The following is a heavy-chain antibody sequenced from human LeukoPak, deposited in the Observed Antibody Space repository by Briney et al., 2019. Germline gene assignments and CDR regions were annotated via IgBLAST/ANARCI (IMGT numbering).Heavy chain of an antibody. J-gene: IGHJ2*01. CDR2: IYYSGST. D-gene: IGHD4-17*01. Sequence: SETLSLTCTVSGGSISSYYWSWIRQPPGKGLEWIGYIYYSGSTNYNPSLKSRVTISVDTSKNQFSLKLSSVTAADTAVYYCARTRFYGVYGGGTWYFDLWGRGTLVTVSS. V-gene: IGHV4-59*12. CDR1: GGSISSYY. CDR3: ARTRFYGVYGGGTWYFDL.